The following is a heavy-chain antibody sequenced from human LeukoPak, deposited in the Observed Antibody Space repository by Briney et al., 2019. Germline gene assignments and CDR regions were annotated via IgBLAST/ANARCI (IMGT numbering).Heavy chain of an antibody. Sequence: PGGSLRLSCAASEFTFSSYEMNWVRQAPGKGLEGVSYISRSGSTIYYADSVKGRFTISRDNAKNSLYLQMNSLRAEDTAVYYCARGGRQQLGTEYFQHWGQGTLVTVSS. J-gene: IGHJ1*01. V-gene: IGHV3-48*03. CDR1: EFTFSSYE. D-gene: IGHD6-13*01. CDR3: ARGGRQQLGTEYFQH. CDR2: ISRSGSTI.